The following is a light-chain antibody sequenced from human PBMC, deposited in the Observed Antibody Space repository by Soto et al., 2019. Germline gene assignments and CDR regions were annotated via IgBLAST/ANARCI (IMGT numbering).Light chain of an antibody. CDR3: QQSYNSPIT. CDR2: AAS. V-gene: IGKV1-27*01. J-gene: IGKJ5*01. CDR1: QGISNY. Sequence: DIQMTQSPSSLSASVGDRVTITCRASQGISNYLAWYQQKPGKVPKLLIYAASTLQSGVPSRFSGSGSGTDFNLTISSLQPEDFATYHCQQSYNSPITFGQGTRLEIK.